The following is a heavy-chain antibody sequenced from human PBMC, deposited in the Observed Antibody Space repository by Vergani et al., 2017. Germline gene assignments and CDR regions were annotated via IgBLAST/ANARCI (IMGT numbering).Heavy chain of an antibody. CDR3: AREPRGDDYVWGSSRYHWFDP. J-gene: IGHJ5*02. V-gene: IGHV7-4-1*02. D-gene: IGHD3-16*02. CDR1: GYTFTSYA. CDR2: INTNTGNP. Sequence: QVQLVQSGSELKTPGASVKVSCKASGYTFTSYAMKWVRQAPGQGLEWMGWINTNTGNPTYAQGFTGRFVFSLDTSVSTAYLQISSLKAEDTAVYYCAREPRGDDYVWGSSRYHWFDPWGQGTLVTVSS.